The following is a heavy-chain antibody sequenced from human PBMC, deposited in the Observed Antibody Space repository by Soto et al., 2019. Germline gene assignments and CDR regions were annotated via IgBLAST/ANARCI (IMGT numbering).Heavy chain of an antibody. J-gene: IGHJ4*02. CDR1: GFTFSSYA. CDR3: AKDQVPHERWLQWNDFDY. D-gene: IGHD1-1*01. Sequence: EVQLLESGGGLVQPGGSLRLSCAASGFTFSSYAMSWVRQAPGKGLEWVSAISGSGGSTYYADSVKGRFTISRDNSKNTLYLQMNSLRAEDTAVYYCAKDQVPHERWLQWNDFDYWGQGTLVTVSS. CDR2: ISGSGGST. V-gene: IGHV3-23*01.